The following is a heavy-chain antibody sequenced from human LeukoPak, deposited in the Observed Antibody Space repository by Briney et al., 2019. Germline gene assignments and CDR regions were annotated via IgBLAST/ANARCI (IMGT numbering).Heavy chain of an antibody. D-gene: IGHD1-26*01. CDR3: ARDPSAFSGSYDY. Sequence: GGSLRLSCAASGFTFSSYAMSWVRQAPGKGLVWVSRMNSDGSSTSYADSVKGRFTISRDNVKNTLYLQMNSLRAEDTAVYFCARDPSAFSGSYDYWGQGTLVTVSS. CDR1: GFTFSSYA. J-gene: IGHJ4*02. V-gene: IGHV3-74*01. CDR2: MNSDGSST.